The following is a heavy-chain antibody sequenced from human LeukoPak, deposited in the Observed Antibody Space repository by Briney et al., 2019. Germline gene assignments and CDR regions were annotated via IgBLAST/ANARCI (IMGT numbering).Heavy chain of an antibody. J-gene: IGHJ2*01. CDR2: IYTSGST. Sequence: SRTLSLTCTVSGGSISSGSYYWSWIRQPAGKGLEWIGRIYTSGSTNYNPSLKSRVTISVDTSKNQFSLKLSSVTAADTAVCYCAREDYYDSSGYYWYFDLWGRGTLVTVSS. V-gene: IGHV4-61*02. CDR1: GGSISSGSYY. CDR3: AREDYYDSSGYYWYFDL. D-gene: IGHD3-22*01.